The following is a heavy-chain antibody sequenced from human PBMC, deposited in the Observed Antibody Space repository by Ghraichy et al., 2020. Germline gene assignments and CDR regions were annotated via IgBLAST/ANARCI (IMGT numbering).Heavy chain of an antibody. V-gene: IGHV4-59*02. CDR2: IHYSGST. CDR1: SGSVNTDY. D-gene: IGHD6-19*01. Sequence: SQTLSLTCTVSSGSVNTDYWGWIRPPPGKGLEWIGYIHYSGSTNYNPSLKSRITISVDTSKKQFSLKLSSVTAADTAVYYCARMGNIGWAFFDYWGQGTLVTVSS. J-gene: IGHJ4*02. CDR3: ARMGNIGWAFFDY.